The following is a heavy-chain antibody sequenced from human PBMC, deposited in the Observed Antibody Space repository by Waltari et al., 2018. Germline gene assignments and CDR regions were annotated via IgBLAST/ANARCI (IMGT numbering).Heavy chain of an antibody. D-gene: IGHD3-16*02. V-gene: IGHV3-48*03. J-gene: IGHJ4*02. Sequence: EVQLVESGGGLVQPGGSLRLSCAASGFTFSSYEMNWVRQAPGKGLEWVSYISSMGSTIYDADSVKGRFTISRDNAKNSLYLQMNSLRAEDTAVYYCARDGGNYDYVWGSYRYNYFDYWGQGTLVTVSS. CDR1: GFTFSSYE. CDR2: ISSMGSTI. CDR3: ARDGGNYDYVWGSYRYNYFDY.